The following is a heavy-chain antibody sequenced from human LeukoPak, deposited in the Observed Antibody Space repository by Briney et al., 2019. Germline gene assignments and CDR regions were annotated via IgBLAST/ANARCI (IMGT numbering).Heavy chain of an antibody. CDR1: GGSFSGYY. V-gene: IGHV4-34*01. J-gene: IGHJ4*02. CDR2: INHSGST. Sequence: SETLSLTCAVDGGSFSGYYWSWIRQPPGKGLEWIGEINHSGSTNYNPSLKSRVTISVDTSKNQFSLKLSSVTAADTAVYYCAVFEVAAAIDYWGQGTLVTVSS. CDR3: AVFEVAAAIDY. D-gene: IGHD2-15*01.